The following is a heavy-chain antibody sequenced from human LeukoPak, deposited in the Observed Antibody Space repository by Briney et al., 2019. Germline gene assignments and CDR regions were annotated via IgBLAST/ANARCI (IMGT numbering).Heavy chain of an antibody. CDR3: AQIVPAVIGFDY. V-gene: IGHV3-23*01. Sequence: GGSLRPSCAASGFTFSSYAMSWVRQAPGKGLEWVSAISGSGGSTYYADSVKGRFTISRDNSKNTLYLQMNSLRAEDTAVYYCAQIVPAVIGFDYWGQGTLVTVSS. CDR2: ISGSGGST. CDR1: GFTFSSYA. J-gene: IGHJ4*02. D-gene: IGHD2-2*02.